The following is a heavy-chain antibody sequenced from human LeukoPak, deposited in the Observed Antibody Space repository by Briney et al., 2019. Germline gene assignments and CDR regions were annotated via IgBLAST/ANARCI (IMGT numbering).Heavy chain of an antibody. J-gene: IGHJ5*02. CDR3: ARGHLQLEFDP. V-gene: IGHV3-21*01. Sequence: GGSLRLSCAASGFTFSSYSMNWVRQAPGKGLEWVSSISSSSSYIYYADSVKGRFTISRDNAKNSLYLQMNSLRAEDTAVYYCARGHLQLEFDPWGQGTLVTVSS. D-gene: IGHD3-10*01. CDR1: GFTFSSYS. CDR2: ISSSSSYI.